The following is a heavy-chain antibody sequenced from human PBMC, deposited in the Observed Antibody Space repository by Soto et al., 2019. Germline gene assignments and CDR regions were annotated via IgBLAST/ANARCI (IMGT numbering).Heavy chain of an antibody. CDR3: ARGRGYSGYYFDY. Sequence: SETLSLTCPVSGYSISIGSYWGWIRQPPGKRLEWIGSIYQSGSTYYNPSLRSRATISVDTSKNQFSLKLSSVTAADTAVYYCARGRGYSGYYFDYWGQGTLVTVSS. CDR2: IYQSGST. V-gene: IGHV4-38-2*02. J-gene: IGHJ4*02. CDR1: GYSISIGSY. D-gene: IGHD5-12*01.